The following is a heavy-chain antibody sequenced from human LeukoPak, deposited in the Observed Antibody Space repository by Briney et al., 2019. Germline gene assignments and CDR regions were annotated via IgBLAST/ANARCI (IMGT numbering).Heavy chain of an antibody. CDR1: GFTFSRYG. Sequence: PGRSLRLSCAASGFTFSRYGIHWVRQAPGKGLEWVAVISHDGSNNYYADSMKGRFTISRDNSKNTLYLQMIILRAEDTAVYYFAKDTCSGCSCYYYYGMDVWGQGTTVTVSS. J-gene: IGHJ6*02. CDR3: AKDTCSGCSCYYYYGMDV. CDR2: ISHDGSNN. D-gene: IGHD2-15*01. V-gene: IGHV3-30*18.